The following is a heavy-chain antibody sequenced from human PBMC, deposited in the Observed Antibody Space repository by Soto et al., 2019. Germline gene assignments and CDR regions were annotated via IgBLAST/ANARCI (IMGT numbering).Heavy chain of an antibody. CDR2: ISAYNGNT. J-gene: IGHJ6*02. Sequence: QVQLVQSGAEVKKPGAAVKVSCKASGYTFTSYGISWVRQAPGQGLEWMGWISAYNGNTNYAQKLQRRVTMTTDTSTSTAYMELRSLRSDDTAVYYCARRSLTGTTVYYYYYGMDVWGQGTTVTVSS. CDR1: GYTFTSYG. V-gene: IGHV1-18*01. CDR3: ARRSLTGTTVYYYYYGMDV. D-gene: IGHD1-20*01.